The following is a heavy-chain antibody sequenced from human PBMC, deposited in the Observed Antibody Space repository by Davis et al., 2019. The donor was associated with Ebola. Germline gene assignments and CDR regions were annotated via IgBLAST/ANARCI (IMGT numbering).Heavy chain of an antibody. CDR1: GFTFDDYT. CDR2: INWNSDSL. V-gene: IGHV3-9*01. CDR3: TRGALTTVATWRAGYFQH. D-gene: IGHD4-17*01. J-gene: IGHJ1*01. Sequence: SLKISCAASGFTFDDYTMHWVRQAPGKGLEWVSSINWNSDSLGYADSVKGRFTISRDNGKNSLFLQMSSLRDEDTAFYYCTRGALTTVATWRAGYFQHWGQGTLVTVSS.